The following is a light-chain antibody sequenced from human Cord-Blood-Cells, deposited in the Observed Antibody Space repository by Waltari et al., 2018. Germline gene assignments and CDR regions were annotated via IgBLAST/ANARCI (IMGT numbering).Light chain of an antibody. Sequence: QSALTQPPSVSGSPGPSVTISCTGTSSDVGSYNRVSWYQQPPGPAPKLMIYEVSNRPSGVPDRFSGSKSGNTASLTISGLQAEDEADYYCSSYTSSSTFYVFGTGTKVTVL. CDR3: SSYTSSSTFYV. CDR1: SSDVGSYNR. J-gene: IGLJ1*01. V-gene: IGLV2-18*02. CDR2: EVS.